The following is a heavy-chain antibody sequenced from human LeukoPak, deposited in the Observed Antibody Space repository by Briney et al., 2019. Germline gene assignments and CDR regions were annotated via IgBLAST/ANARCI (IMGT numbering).Heavy chain of an antibody. V-gene: IGHV1-24*01. Sequence: ASVKVSCKASGYTFTGYYMHWVRQAPGKGLEWMGGFDPEDGETIYAQKFQGRVTITRDTSAITAYMELSSLRSEDMAVYYCARGGGGSYYYFDYWGQGTLVTVSS. J-gene: IGHJ4*02. D-gene: IGHD1-26*01. CDR2: FDPEDGET. CDR3: ARGGGGSYYYFDY. CDR1: GYTFTGYY.